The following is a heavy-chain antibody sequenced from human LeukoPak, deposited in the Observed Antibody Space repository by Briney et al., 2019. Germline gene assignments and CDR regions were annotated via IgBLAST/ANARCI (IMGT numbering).Heavy chain of an antibody. CDR1: GFTFSSYW. D-gene: IGHD5-12*01. Sequence: GGSLRLSCAASGFTFSSYWMSWVRQAPGKGLEWVANIKQDGSEKYYVDSVKGRFTISRDNAKNSLYLQMNSLRAEDTAVYYCARSREVATIRFSYYYYYMDVWGKGTTVTVSS. V-gene: IGHV3-7*01. CDR3: ARSREVATIRFSYYYYYMDV. J-gene: IGHJ6*03. CDR2: IKQDGSEK.